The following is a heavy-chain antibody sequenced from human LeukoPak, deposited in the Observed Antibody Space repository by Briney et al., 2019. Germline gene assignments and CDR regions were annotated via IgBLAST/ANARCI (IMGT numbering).Heavy chain of an antibody. CDR1: GFIFSDYY. Sequence: GGALRLSCAASGFIFSDYYMTWIRQAPGKGLEWLSYISGSGSDTNYADSVKGRFTTSRDNAKNSLYLQMNSLRAEDTAVYYCARVGSIAAAGTPDYWGQGTLVTVSS. D-gene: IGHD6-13*01. CDR2: ISGSGSDT. J-gene: IGHJ4*02. V-gene: IGHV3-11*06. CDR3: ARVGSIAAAGTPDY.